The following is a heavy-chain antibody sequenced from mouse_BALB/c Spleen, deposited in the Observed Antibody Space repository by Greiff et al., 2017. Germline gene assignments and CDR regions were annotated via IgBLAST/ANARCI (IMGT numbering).Heavy chain of an antibody. J-gene: IGHJ2*01. D-gene: IGHD2-14*01. CDR2: ISNLAYSI. V-gene: IGHV5-15*02. CDR1: GFTFSDYG. CDR3: ARDRGRYDAFDY. Sequence: EVKLMESGGGLVQPGGSRKLSCAASGFTFSDYGMAWVRQAPGKGPEWVAFISNLAYSIYYADTVTGRFTISGENAKNTLYLEMSSLRSEDTAMYYCARDRGRYDAFDYWGQGTTLTVSS.